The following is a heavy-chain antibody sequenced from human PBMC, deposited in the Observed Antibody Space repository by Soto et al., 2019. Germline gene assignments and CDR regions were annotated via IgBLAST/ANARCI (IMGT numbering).Heavy chain of an antibody. V-gene: IGHV1-69*13. D-gene: IGHD3-3*01. CDR3: ASYILRFLEWSRDEYYYYGMNV. J-gene: IGHJ6*02. CDR1: GGTFSSYA. CDR2: IIPIFGTA. Sequence: SVKVSCKASGGTFSSYAISWVRQAPGQGLEWMGGIIPIFGTANYAQKFQGRVTITADESTITAYIELSSRRCEDTAVYDCASYILRFLEWSRDEYYYYGMNVWGQGTTVTVSS.